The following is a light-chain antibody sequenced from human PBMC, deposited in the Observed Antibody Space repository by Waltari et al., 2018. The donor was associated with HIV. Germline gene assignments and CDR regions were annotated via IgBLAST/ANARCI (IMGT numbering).Light chain of an antibody. J-gene: IGKJ1*01. CDR3: QQYDKWPPWT. Sequence: EVVMTQSPAALSVSPGERVTLSCRASESVSSNLAWYQQKLGQAPRLLMYGASSRAAGIPARFTGSVSGTEFTLTISSLQSEDFAVYYCQQYDKWPPWTFGQGTKVEIK. V-gene: IGKV3-15*01. CDR2: GAS. CDR1: ESVSSN.